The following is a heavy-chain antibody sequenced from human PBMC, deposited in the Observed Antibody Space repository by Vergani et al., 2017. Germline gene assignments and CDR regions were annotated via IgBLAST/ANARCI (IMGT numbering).Heavy chain of an antibody. V-gene: IGHV1-69*01. D-gene: IGHD3-10*01. CDR2: SVPIFGTA. CDR3: ARERWRRPGLWCGDSXFDP. Sequence: QVQLVQSGAEVKKPGSSVKVSCKASGGTFSSYAISWVRQAPGHGLEWMGASVPIFGTANYAQKFQGRVTITADESTSTAYMELSSLRSEDTAVYYCARERWRRPGLWCGDSXFDPWGQGTLVTVSS. J-gene: IGHJ5*02. CDR1: GGTFSSYA.